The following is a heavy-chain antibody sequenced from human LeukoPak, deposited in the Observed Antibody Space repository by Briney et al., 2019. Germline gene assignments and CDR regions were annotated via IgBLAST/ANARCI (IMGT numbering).Heavy chain of an antibody. J-gene: IGHJ4*02. CDR3: AKVSGPGYSSSWYVFDY. CDR1: GFTFDDYA. Sequence: GGSLRLSCAASGFTFDDYAMHWVRPAPGKGLEWVSGISWNSGSIGYADSVKGRFTISRDNAKNSLYLQMNSLRAEDTALYYCAKVSGPGYSSSWYVFDYWGQGTLVTVSS. V-gene: IGHV3-9*01. D-gene: IGHD6-13*01. CDR2: ISWNSGSI.